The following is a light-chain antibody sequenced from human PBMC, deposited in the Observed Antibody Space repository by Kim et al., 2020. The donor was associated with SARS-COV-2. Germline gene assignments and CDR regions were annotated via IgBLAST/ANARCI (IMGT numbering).Light chain of an antibody. Sequence: DIQMTQSPSSPSASVGDRVTITCRASQSITNYLNWYQQKPGKAPKVLIYAASNLQSGVPSRFSGSGSGTDFTLTISSLQPDDFATYYCQQSYTMPRTFGPGTKVDIK. CDR3: QQSYTMPRT. J-gene: IGKJ1*01. CDR2: AAS. V-gene: IGKV1-39*01. CDR1: QSITNY.